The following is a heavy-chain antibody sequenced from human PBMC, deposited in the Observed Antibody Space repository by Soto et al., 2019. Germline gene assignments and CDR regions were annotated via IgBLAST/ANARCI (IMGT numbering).Heavy chain of an antibody. Sequence: QVQLQESGAGLVKPSHTLSLTCTVSGGSINYSPYFWSCIRQTPGKGLEWIGHIYNSGTTYTNPSLNSRATISGYTSPNQSPPTLKSVTAADTAVYYCARATSVDIVDYWGQGTLVNVSS. D-gene: IGHD2-21*01. J-gene: IGHJ4*02. CDR3: ARATSVDIVDY. CDR1: GGSINYSPYF. V-gene: IGHV4-30-4*01. CDR2: IYNSGTT.